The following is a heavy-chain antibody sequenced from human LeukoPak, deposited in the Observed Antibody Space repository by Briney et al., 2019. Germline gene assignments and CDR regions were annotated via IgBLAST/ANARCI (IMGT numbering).Heavy chain of an antibody. CDR3: AKMPVSYSSGWSNFDY. CDR2: ISSSSSYI. D-gene: IGHD6-19*01. V-gene: IGHV3-21*04. J-gene: IGHJ4*02. Sequence: GGSLRLSCAASGFTFSSYSMNWVRQAPGKGLEWVSSISSSSSYIYYADSVKGRFTISRDNAKNSLYLQMNSLRAEDTAVYYCAKMPVSYSSGWSNFDYWGQGNLVTVSS. CDR1: GFTFSSYS.